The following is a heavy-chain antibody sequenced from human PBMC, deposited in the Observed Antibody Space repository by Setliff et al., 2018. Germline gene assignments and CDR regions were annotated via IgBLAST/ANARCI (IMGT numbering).Heavy chain of an antibody. D-gene: IGHD1-1*01. CDR3: ARTGTYRYFDS. CDR1: GGSIGSGVYY. CDR2: IYHGGKT. J-gene: IGHJ4*02. Sequence: SETLSLTCTVSGGSIGSGVYYWGWIRQPPGKGLEWIGRIYHGGKTYYNTSLESRLTISVDTSKNQFSLKLRSVTAADTAVYYCARTGTYRYFDSWGQGTLVTVSS. V-gene: IGHV4-39*01.